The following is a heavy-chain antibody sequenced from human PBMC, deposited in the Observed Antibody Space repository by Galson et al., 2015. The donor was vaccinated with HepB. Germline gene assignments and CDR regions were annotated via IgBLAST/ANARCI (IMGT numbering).Heavy chain of an antibody. CDR2: IYPGDSDT. CDR1: GYSFTSYW. J-gene: IGHJ6*02. Sequence: QSGAEVKKPGESLKISCKGSGYSFTSYWIGWVRQMPGKGLEWMGIIYPGDSDTRYSPSFQGQVTISADKSISTAYLQWSSLKASDTAMYYCARQREYGSSSRNYGMDVWGQGTTVTVSS. CDR3: ARQREYGSSSRNYGMDV. V-gene: IGHV5-51*01. D-gene: IGHD6-6*01.